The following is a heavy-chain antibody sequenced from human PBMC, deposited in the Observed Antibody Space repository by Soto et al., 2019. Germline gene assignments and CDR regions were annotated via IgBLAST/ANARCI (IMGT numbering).Heavy chain of an antibody. V-gene: IGHV4-59*01. J-gene: IGHJ5*02. CDR3: ARVLFGRGNWFDP. CDR2: IHYSGST. D-gene: IGHD3-3*01. Sequence: SETLSLTCTVSGGSISSYYWSWIRQPPGKGLEWIGYIHYSGSTNHNPSLKSRVTISVDTSKNQISLKLRSVTAADTAVYYCARVLFGRGNWFDPWGQGSLVTVSS. CDR1: GGSISSYY.